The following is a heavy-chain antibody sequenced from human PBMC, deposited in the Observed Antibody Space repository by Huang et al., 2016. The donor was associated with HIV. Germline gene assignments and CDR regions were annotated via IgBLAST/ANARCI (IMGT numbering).Heavy chain of an antibody. CDR2: PHNRGIT. V-gene: IGHV4-59*01. J-gene: IGHJ2*01. D-gene: IGHD3-16*01. Sequence: QVMLQESGPGLVKLSETLSLTCNVSGVSISSNNWIWIRQAPGKRLEGIGLPHNRGITNCSPSLKSRVTMAVDTSKSQFSPTLISVTAADTAVYYCARGGWYLDLWGRGTLVTVSS. CDR3: ARGGWYLDL. CDR1: GVSISSNN.